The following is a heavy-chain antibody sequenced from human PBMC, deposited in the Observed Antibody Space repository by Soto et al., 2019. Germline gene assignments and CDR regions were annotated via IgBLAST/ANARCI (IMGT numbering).Heavy chain of an antibody. D-gene: IGHD2-2*01. CDR2: ISGSGGST. V-gene: IGHV3-23*01. CDR3: AKAIGVPAAIDGYYYYYGMDV. Sequence: GGSLRLSCAASGFTFSSYAMSWVRQAPGKGLEWVSAISGSGGSTYYADSVKGRFTISRDNSKNTLYLQMNSLRAEDTAVYYCAKAIGVPAAIDGYYYYYGMDVWGQGTTVTVSS. CDR1: GFTFSSYA. J-gene: IGHJ6*02.